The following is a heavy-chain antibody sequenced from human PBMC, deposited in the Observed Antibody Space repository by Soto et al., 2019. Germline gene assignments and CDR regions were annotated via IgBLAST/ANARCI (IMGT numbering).Heavy chain of an antibody. V-gene: IGHV4-4*02. CDR2: IYHSGST. CDR1: SGSISSSNW. Sequence: PSETLSLTCAVSSGSISSSNWWSWVRQPPGKGLEWIGEIYHSGSTNYIPSLKSRVTISVDKSKNQFSLKLSSVTAADTAVYYCARDLNYYYYMDVWGKGTTVTVSS. CDR3: ARDLNYYYYMDV. J-gene: IGHJ6*03.